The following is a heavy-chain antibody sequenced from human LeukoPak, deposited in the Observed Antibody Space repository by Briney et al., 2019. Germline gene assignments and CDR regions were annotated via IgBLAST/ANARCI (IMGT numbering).Heavy chain of an antibody. Sequence: SETLSLTCTVSGGSISSYYWSWIRQPAGKGVEWIGRIYTSGTTNYNPSLKSRVTMSVDTSKNQFSLKLSSVTAADTAVYYCARDRYYYDSSGYYSFDYWGQGTLVTVSS. V-gene: IGHV4-4*07. CDR1: GGSISSYY. J-gene: IGHJ4*02. D-gene: IGHD3-22*01. CDR2: IYTSGTT. CDR3: ARDRYYYDSSGYYSFDY.